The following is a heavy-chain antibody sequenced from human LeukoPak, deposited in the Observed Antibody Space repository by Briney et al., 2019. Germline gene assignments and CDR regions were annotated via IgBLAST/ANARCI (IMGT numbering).Heavy chain of an antibody. J-gene: IGHJ5*02. D-gene: IGHD3-3*01. Sequence: PSQTLSLTCAVSGGSISSGGYSWSWIRQPPGKGLEWIGYIYHSGSTYYNPSLKSRVTISVDRSKNQFSLKLSSVTAADTAVYYCARLNYDFWSGYSANWFDPWGQGTWSPSPQ. CDR1: GGSISSGGYS. CDR2: IYHSGST. CDR3: ARLNYDFWSGYSANWFDP. V-gene: IGHV4-30-2*01.